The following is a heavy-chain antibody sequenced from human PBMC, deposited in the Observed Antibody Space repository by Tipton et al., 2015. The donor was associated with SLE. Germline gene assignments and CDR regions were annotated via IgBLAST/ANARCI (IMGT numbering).Heavy chain of an antibody. CDR2: ISSDGITT. CDR1: GFTFSAYA. Sequence: LRLSCTASGFTFSAYAMHWVRQTPGKGLEYVSAISSDGITTYYANSVKGRFTISRDNSKNTLYLQMGSLRGEDMAVYYCAREKRPNTDDAFDIWGQGTMVTVSS. V-gene: IGHV3-64*01. CDR3: AREKRPNTDDAFDI. D-gene: IGHD2-8*01. J-gene: IGHJ3*02.